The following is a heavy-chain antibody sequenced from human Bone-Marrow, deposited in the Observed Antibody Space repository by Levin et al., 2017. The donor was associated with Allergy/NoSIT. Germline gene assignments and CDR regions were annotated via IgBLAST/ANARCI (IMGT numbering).Heavy chain of an antibody. D-gene: IGHD2-15*01. CDR2: IYSGGNT. J-gene: IGHJ4*02. V-gene: IGHV3-53*01. Sequence: LSLTCAASGFTVSTTYMSWVRQAPGKGLEWVSVIYSGGNTYYADSVKGRFTISRDNSKNTVYLQMNSLRAEDTAVYYCARKAATEDDFWGQGTLVTVSS. CDR1: GFTVSTTY. CDR3: ARKAATEDDF.